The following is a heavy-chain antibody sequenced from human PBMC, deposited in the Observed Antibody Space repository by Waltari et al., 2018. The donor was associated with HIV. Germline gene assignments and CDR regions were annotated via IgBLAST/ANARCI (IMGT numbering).Heavy chain of an antibody. CDR1: GYTFTGYY. V-gene: IGHV1-2*02. D-gene: IGHD5-18*01. CDR3: ARTGDTAMGDYFDY. J-gene: IGHJ4*02. CDR2: INPNSGGT. Sequence: QVQLVQSGAEVKKPGASVKVSCKASGYTFTGYYMHWVRQAPGQGLEWREWINPNSGGTNNAQKFQGRVTMTRDTSISTAYMELSRLRSDDTAVYYCARTGDTAMGDYFDYWGQGTLVTVSS.